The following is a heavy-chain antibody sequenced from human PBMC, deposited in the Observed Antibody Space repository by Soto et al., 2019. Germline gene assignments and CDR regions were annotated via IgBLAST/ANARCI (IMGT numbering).Heavy chain of an antibody. CDR1: GFTVSSYY. J-gene: IGHJ4*02. CDR2: IYSGDST. V-gene: IGHV3-53*01. CDR3: ARFGYNSYFDY. Sequence: EVQLVESGGGLIQPGGSLRLSCAASGFTVSSYYMSWVRQAPGKGLEWVSVIYSGDSTYYADSVKGRFTISRDNSKNTLYLQMNSLRAEDTAVYYCARFGYNSYFDYWGQGTLVTVSS. D-gene: IGHD5-12*01.